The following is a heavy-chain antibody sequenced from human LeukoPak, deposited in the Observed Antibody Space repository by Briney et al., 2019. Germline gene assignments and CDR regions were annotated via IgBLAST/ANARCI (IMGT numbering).Heavy chain of an antibody. Sequence: PGGSRRLGCAASGFTFSLYWMSWVRQAPGKGLEWVANIKQNGGEEFYVDSVQGRFTISRDNAKNSLYLQMNSLRAEDTAVYYCVRVNPRGYDPPKWGQGTLVTVSS. D-gene: IGHD3-22*01. CDR2: IKQNGGEE. CDR3: VRVNPRGYDPPK. CDR1: GFTFSLYW. J-gene: IGHJ4*02. V-gene: IGHV3-7*05.